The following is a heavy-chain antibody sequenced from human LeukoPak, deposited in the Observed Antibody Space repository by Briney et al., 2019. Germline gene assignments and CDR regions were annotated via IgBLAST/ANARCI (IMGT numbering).Heavy chain of an antibody. V-gene: IGHV4-59*01. CDR2: IYYSGST. CDR1: GGSISNYY. D-gene: IGHD5-24*01. Sequence: SETLSLTCTVSGGSISNYYWSWIRQPPGKGLEWIGYIYYSGSTNYNPSLKSRVTISVDTSKNQFSLKLSSVIAADTAVYYCARGAATRNYYGMDVWGQGTTVTVSS. J-gene: IGHJ6*02. CDR3: ARGAATRNYYGMDV.